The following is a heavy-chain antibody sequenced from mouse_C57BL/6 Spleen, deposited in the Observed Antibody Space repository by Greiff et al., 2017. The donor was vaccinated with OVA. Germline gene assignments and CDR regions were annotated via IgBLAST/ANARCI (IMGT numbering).Heavy chain of an antibody. D-gene: IGHD1-1*02. Sequence: QVQLQQPGAELVKPGASVKMSCKASGYTFTSYWITWVKQRPGQGLEWIGDICPGSGSTYYNEKLKSKATLTVDTSSSTAYMQLSSLTSEYSAVYYGARLPHAGAYWGQGTSVTVSS. CDR1: GYTFTSYW. CDR2: ICPGSGST. J-gene: IGHJ4*01. V-gene: IGHV1-55*01. CDR3: ARLPHAGAY.